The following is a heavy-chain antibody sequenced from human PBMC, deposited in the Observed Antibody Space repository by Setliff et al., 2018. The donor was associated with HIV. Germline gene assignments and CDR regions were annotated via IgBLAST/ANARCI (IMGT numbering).Heavy chain of an antibody. CDR2: INHSGST. D-gene: IGHD6-13*01. J-gene: IGHJ6*02. V-gene: IGHV4-34*01. CDR3: ARGRRYSSSWYSNYYYYYGMDV. CDR1: GGSFSGYY. Sequence: PSETLSLTCAVYGGSFSGYYWSWIRQPPGKGLEWIGEINHSGSTNYNPSLKSRVTISVDTSKNQFSLKLSSVTAADTAVYYCARGRRYSSSWYSNYYYYYGMDVWGQGTTVTVSS.